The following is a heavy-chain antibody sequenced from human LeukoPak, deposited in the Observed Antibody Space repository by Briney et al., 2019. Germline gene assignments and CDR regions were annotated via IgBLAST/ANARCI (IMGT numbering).Heavy chain of an antibody. Sequence: GGSLRLSCAASGFTFSRYSMNWVRQAPGKGLEWVSYVSEISGTIYYADSVKGRFTISRDNAQSSLYLQMNSLRAEDTAVYYCARGHDYGDYWGQGTLVTVSS. CDR3: ARGHDYGDY. J-gene: IGHJ4*02. V-gene: IGHV3-48*01. CDR1: GFTFSRYS. CDR2: VSEISGTI.